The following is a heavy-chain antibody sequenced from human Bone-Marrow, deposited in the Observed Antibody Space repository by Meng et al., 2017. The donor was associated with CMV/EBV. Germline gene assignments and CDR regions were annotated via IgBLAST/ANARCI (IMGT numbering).Heavy chain of an antibody. V-gene: IGHV4-38-2*02. CDR1: GYSISSGYY. J-gene: IGHJ4*02. Sequence: GSLRLSCTVSGYSISSGYYWGWIRQPPGKGLEWIGSIYHSGSTYYNPSLKSRVTISVETSKNQFSLKLSSVTAADTAVYYCAGTAMVSDYWGQGTLVTVSS. CDR3: AGTAMVSDY. D-gene: IGHD5-18*01. CDR2: IYHSGST.